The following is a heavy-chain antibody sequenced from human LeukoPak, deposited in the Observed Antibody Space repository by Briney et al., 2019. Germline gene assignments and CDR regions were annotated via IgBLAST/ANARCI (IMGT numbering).Heavy chain of an antibody. CDR1: GYTFTSYD. V-gene: IGHV1-46*01. CDR3: ARSDPTYYDFWSGYYDAFDI. J-gene: IGHJ3*02. Sequence: ASVKVSCKASGYTFTSYDINWVRQAPGQGLEWMGIINPSGGSTSYAQKFQGRVTMTRDMSTSTVYMELSSLRSEDTAVYYCARSDPTYYDFWSGYYDAFDIWGQGTMVTVSS. D-gene: IGHD3-3*01. CDR2: INPSGGST.